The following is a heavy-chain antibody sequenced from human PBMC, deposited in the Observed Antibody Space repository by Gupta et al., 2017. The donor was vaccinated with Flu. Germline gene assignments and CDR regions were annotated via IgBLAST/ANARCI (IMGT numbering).Heavy chain of an antibody. V-gene: IGHV3-72*01. J-gene: IGHJ4*02. D-gene: IGHD3-3*01. CDR3: SRSFTIATDQFDY. CDR2: IRIQAKNYTT. Sequence: EVQLVESGGGLVQPGRSLRLSCAASGFTFSDHYMDWVRQAPGKGPEWVGRIRIQAKNYTTEYAASVQGRFTISRDESRNLLHLQMNSLKTEDTAVYYCSRSFTIATDQFDYCGQGTLVTVSS. CDR1: GFTFSDHY.